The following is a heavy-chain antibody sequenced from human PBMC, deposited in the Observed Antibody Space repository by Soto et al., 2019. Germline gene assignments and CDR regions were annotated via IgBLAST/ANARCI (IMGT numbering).Heavy chain of an antibody. CDR3: ARDSGRGYSGYGLYYYYYYGMDV. CDR1: GFTVSSNY. D-gene: IGHD5-12*01. CDR2: IYSGGST. Sequence: PGGSLRLSCAASGFTVSSNYMSWVRQAPGKGLEWVSVIYSGGSTYYADSVKGRFTISRDNSKNTLYLQMNSLRAEDTAVYYCARDSGRGYSGYGLYYYYYYGMDVWGQGTTVTVSS. J-gene: IGHJ6*02. V-gene: IGHV3-53*01.